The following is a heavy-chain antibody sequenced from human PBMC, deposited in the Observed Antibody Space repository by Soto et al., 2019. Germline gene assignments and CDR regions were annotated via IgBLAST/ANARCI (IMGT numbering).Heavy chain of an antibody. CDR1: GFTFSNYA. Sequence: VQLVESGGGVVQPGTSLTLSCAASGFTFSNYAMHWVRQAPGKGLEWVAAMSFDGTRYYADSVKGRSTISRDTARNTVFLQTSGLRVDDTALYYCTRGRPLPSMPAGDGPLALWSQRTMVTIS. J-gene: IGHJ3*01. V-gene: IGHV3-30*03. D-gene: IGHD3-16*01. CDR3: TRGRPLPSMPAGDGPLAL. CDR2: MSFDGTR.